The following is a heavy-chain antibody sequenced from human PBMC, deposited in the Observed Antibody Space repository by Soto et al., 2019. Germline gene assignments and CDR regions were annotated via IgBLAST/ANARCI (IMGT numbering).Heavy chain of an antibody. J-gene: IGHJ4*02. Sequence: SETLSLTCTVSGGSISSYYWSWIRQPPGKGLEWIGYIYYSGSTNYNPSLKSRVTISVDTSKNQFSLNLSSVTAADTAVYYCARHSIGGGTVEYWGQGTLVTVSS. V-gene: IGHV4-59*08. CDR3: ARHSIGGGTVEY. CDR1: GGSISSYY. CDR2: IYYSGST. D-gene: IGHD3-16*01.